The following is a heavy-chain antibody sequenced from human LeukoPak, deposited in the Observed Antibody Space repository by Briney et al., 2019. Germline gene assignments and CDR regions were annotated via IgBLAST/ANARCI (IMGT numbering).Heavy chain of an antibody. D-gene: IGHD5-18*01. CDR2: IRTSGGTT. J-gene: IGHJ4*01. Sequence: GGTLRLSCSASGFTFSSYAMSWVRQAPGKGLEWVSAIRTSGGTTYYADSMKGRFTISRDNSKNTLSLQMNSLRVDDTAVYYCGRGYTYGNFDYWGHGTLVTVSS. CDR3: GRGYTYGNFDY. CDR1: GFTFSSYA. V-gene: IGHV3-23*01.